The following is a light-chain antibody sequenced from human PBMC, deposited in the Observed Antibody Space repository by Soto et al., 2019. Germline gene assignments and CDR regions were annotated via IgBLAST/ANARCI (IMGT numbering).Light chain of an antibody. Sequence: QSVLTQPPSVSAAAGQKITISCSGGWSNIGGNSVSWYQQLPGTAPKLLIYDDDKRPSGIPDRFSGSKSGTSATLGITGFRTGDEADYYCGSWDSSLSAYVFGTGTKVTVL. V-gene: IGLV1-51*01. CDR1: WSNIGGNS. CDR3: GSWDSSLSAYV. J-gene: IGLJ1*01. CDR2: DDD.